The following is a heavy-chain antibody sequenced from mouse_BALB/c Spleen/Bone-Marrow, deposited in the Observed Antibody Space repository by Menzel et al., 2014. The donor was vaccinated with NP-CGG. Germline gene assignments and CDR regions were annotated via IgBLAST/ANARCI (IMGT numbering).Heavy chain of an antibody. Sequence: QVQLQQPGAELVRPGTSVTLSCKASGYTFTDYKMHWVKQTPVHGLEWIGLIDPETGGTAYNQRFKGKAITTADKSSSTAYMALRSLTPEDSTVYYCTIVAYWGQGTLVTVSA. J-gene: IGHJ3*01. CDR1: GYTFTDYK. V-gene: IGHV1-15*01. CDR2: IDPETGGT. CDR3: TIVAY.